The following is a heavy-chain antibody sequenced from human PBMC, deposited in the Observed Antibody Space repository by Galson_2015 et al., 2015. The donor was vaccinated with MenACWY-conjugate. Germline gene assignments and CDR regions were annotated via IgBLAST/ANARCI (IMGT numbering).Heavy chain of an antibody. CDR1: GGTFSSYA. D-gene: IGHD5-12*01. CDR2: IIPIFGTA. Sequence: SVKVSCKASGGTFSSYAISWVRQAPGQGLEWMGGIIPIFGTANYAQKFQGRVTMTTDTSTSIAYMELRSLRSDDTAVYYCAMYVDIVATPEDYFDYWGQGTLVTVSS. V-gene: IGHV1-69*05. J-gene: IGHJ4*02. CDR3: AMYVDIVATPEDYFDY.